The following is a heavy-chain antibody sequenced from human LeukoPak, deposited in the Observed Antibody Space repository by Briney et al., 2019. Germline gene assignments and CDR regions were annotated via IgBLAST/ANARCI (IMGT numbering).Heavy chain of an antibody. Sequence: GSLRLSCAASGFTFSDYYMSWIRQAPGKGLEWVSYISSGGSTIYYADSVKGRFTISRDNAKNSLYLQMNSLRAEDTAVYYCARDVVVVPAALQFDPWGQGTLVTVSS. V-gene: IGHV3-11*04. CDR3: ARDVVVVPAALQFDP. CDR1: GFTFSDYY. J-gene: IGHJ5*02. D-gene: IGHD2-2*01. CDR2: ISSGGSTI.